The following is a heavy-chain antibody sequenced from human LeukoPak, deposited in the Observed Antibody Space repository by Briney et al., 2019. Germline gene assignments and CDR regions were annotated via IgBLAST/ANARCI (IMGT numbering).Heavy chain of an antibody. CDR1: GYTFTGYY. J-gene: IGHJ4*02. D-gene: IGHD3-22*01. CDR3: ARATYYYDSSGYYPMYCFDY. CDR2: INPNSGDT. Sequence: ASVKVSCKASGYTFTGYYMHWVRQAPGQGLEWMGWINPNSGDTKYAQKFQGRVTMTRDTSISTAYMELSRLRSDDTAVYYCARATYYYDSSGYYPMYCFDYWGQGTLVTVSS. V-gene: IGHV1-2*02.